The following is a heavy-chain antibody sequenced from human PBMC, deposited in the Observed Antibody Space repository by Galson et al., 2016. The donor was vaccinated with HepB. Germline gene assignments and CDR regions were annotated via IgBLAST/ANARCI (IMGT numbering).Heavy chain of an antibody. Sequence: SLRLSCAASGFIFSDNAVSWVRQAPGKGLEWVSAISGRGGSTYYADSVKGRFTISRDNSEDTLYLQMSSLRAEDAAVYYCAQSTLKSPYTSSWYYFHYWGQGTLVTVSS. CDR2: ISGRGGST. V-gene: IGHV3-23*01. CDR1: GFIFSDNA. D-gene: IGHD2-2*02. J-gene: IGHJ4*02. CDR3: AQSTLKSPYTSSWYYFHY.